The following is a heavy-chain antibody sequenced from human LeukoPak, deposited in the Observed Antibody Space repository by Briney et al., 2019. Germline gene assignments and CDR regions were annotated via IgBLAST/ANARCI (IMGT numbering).Heavy chain of an antibody. V-gene: IGHV4-59*01. J-gene: IGHJ6*02. CDR1: GGSISSYY. CDR2: IYYSGST. CDR3: ARLKCISTTCPSRYVMNV. D-gene: IGHD2-2*01. Sequence: SETLSLTCSVSGGSISSYYWSWIWQPPGKGLEYIGYIYYSGSTNYNPSLKSRVTISVDTSKDQFSLNLTSVTAADTAVYYCARLKCISTTCPSRYVMNVWGQGTTVTVSS.